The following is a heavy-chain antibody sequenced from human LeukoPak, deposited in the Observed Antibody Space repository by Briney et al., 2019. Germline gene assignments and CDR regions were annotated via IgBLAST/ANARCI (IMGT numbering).Heavy chain of an antibody. V-gene: IGHV3-33*08. D-gene: IGHD3-9*01. Sequence: PGGSLRLSCVASGFTFSSYGMHWVRQAPGKGLEWVAVIWYDGSNKYYADSVKGRFTISRDNSKNTLYLQMNSLRAEDTAVYSRARRASGYDILTGRYYYGMDVWGQGTTVTVSS. CDR2: IWYDGSNK. CDR3: ARRASGYDILTGRYYYGMDV. J-gene: IGHJ6*02. CDR1: GFTFSSYG.